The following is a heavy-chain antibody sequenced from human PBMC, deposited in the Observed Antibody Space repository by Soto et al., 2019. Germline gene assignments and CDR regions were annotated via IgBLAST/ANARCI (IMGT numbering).Heavy chain of an antibody. CDR3: AREDYYGSGTPDY. CDR1: GGSISSGDYY. CDR2: IYYSGGT. Sequence: SETLSLTCTVSGGSISSGDYYWSWIRQPPGKGLEWIGYIYYSGGTYYNPSLKSRVTISVDTSKNQFSLKLSSVTAADTAVYYCAREDYYGSGTPDYWGQGTLVTVSS. V-gene: IGHV4-30-4*01. D-gene: IGHD3-10*01. J-gene: IGHJ4*02.